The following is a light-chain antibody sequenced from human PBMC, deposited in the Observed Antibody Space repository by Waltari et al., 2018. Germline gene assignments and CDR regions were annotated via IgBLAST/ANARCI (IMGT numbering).Light chain of an antibody. CDR3: CSYADTSTYV. V-gene: IGLV2-11*01. CDR1: SSPVGNYNY. CDR2: DVY. Sequence: QSALTQPRSVSGSPGQSVTISCPGTSSPVGNYNYVSWYQQHPGKAPKVIIYDVYKRPSGVPDRFSGSKSGNTASLTISGLQAEDGADYYCCSYADTSTYVFGTGTQVLVL. J-gene: IGLJ1*01.